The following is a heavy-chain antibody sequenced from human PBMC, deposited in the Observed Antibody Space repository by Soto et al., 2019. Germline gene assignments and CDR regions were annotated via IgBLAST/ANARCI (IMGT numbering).Heavy chain of an antibody. D-gene: IGHD6-13*01. CDR1: GGSISSYY. CDR3: ARKGKAASAPWDY. V-gene: IGHV4-59*01. J-gene: IGHJ4*02. Sequence: SETLCLTCTVSGGSISSYYLSWIRQPPGKGLEWIGSINYRGSTNYNPSLTSRVIISVDTSKNQFSLKLSSVIAADTAVYYCARKGKAASAPWDYWGQGTLVTVSS. CDR2: INYRGST.